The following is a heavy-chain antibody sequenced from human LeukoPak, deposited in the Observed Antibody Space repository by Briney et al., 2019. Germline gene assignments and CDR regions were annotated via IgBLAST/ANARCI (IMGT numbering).Heavy chain of an antibody. CDR1: GGSFSGYY. D-gene: IGHD6-6*01. CDR3: ARISIATSYYYYYMDV. V-gene: IGHV4-34*01. Sequence: SETLSLTCAVYGGSFSGYYWSWIRQPPGKGLEWIGEINHSGSTNYNPSLKSRVTISVDTSKNQFSLKLSSVTAADTAVYYCARISIATSYYYYYMDVWGKGTTVTVSS. J-gene: IGHJ6*03. CDR2: INHSGST.